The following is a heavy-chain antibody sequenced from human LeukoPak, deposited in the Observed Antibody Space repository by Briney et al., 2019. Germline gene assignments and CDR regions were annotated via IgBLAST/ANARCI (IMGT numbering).Heavy chain of an antibody. D-gene: IGHD6-13*01. J-gene: IGHJ6*03. CDR2: IYYSGST. CDR3: ARDWQQLVSDYYYYFMDV. Sequence: SETLSLICTVSGGSISSSSYYWGWIRQPPGKGLEWIGSIYYSGSTYYNPSLKSRVTISVDTSKNQFSLKLSSVTAADTAVYYCARDWQQLVSDYYYYFMDVWGKGTTVTVSS. V-gene: IGHV4-39*07. CDR1: GGSISSSSYY.